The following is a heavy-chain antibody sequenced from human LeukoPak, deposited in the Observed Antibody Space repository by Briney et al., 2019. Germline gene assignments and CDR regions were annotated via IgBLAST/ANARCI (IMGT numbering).Heavy chain of an antibody. D-gene: IGHD5-12*01. J-gene: IGHJ4*02. CDR3: ARGDDYKSTLFDY. CDR2: ISSGGST. CDR1: GXSISRYF. V-gene: IGHV4-59*01. Sequence: PSETLSLTCTVSGXSISRYFGNRIRQPPGKELEWIAYISSGGSTNYNPSLKSRVTISIDTSKNQFSLKLTSATAADTAVYYCARGDDYKSTLFDYWGQGTLVTVSS.